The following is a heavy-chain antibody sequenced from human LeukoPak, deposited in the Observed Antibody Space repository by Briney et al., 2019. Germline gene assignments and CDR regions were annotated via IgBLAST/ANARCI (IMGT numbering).Heavy chain of an antibody. D-gene: IGHD6-13*01. J-gene: IGHJ6*02. CDR2: ISAYNGNT. CDR3: AREGSDYSSSWYLPGYYYYYGMDV. Sequence: ASVTVSFTASGYTFTSYGISWLRQAPAQGLEGMGWISAYNGNTNYAQKLKGRVTMTTDTSTSTAYMELRSLRSDDTAVYYCAREGSDYSSSWYLPGYYYYYGMDVWGQGTTVTVSS. CDR1: GYTFTSYG. V-gene: IGHV1-18*01.